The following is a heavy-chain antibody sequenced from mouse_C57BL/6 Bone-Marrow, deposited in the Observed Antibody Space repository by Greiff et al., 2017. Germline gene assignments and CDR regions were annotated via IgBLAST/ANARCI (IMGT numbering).Heavy chain of an antibody. CDR2: ISSGGSYT. Sequence: VQLKESGGDLVKPGGSLKLSCAASGFTFSSYGMSWVRQTPDKRLEWVATISSGGSYTYYPDSVKGRFTISRDNAKNTLYLQISSLKSEDTAMYYCARYDYAAMDYWGQGTSVTVSS. V-gene: IGHV5-6*01. CDR1: GFTFSSYG. J-gene: IGHJ4*01. CDR3: ARYDYAAMDY.